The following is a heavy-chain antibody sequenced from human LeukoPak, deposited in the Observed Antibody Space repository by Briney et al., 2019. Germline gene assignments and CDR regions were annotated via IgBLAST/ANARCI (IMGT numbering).Heavy chain of an antibody. CDR3: ARSSEQWLVEKEYWYFDL. J-gene: IGHJ2*01. CDR1: GYTFTSYG. CDR2: IIPIFGTA. D-gene: IGHD6-19*01. V-gene: IGHV1-69*13. Sequence: ASVKVSCKASGYTFTSYGISWVRQAPGQGLEWMGGIIPIFGTANYAQKFQGRVTITADESTSTAYMELSSLRSEDTAVYYCARSSEQWLVEKEYWYFDLWGRGTLVTVSS.